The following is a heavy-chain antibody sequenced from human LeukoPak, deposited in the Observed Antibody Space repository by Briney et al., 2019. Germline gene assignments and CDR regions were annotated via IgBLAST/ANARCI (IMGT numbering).Heavy chain of an antibody. J-gene: IGHJ6*02. CDR1: GFTFSSYD. CDR3: ARSYRHYDSSGSHYYYGMDV. CDR2: IGTAGDT. V-gene: IGHV3-13*04. Sequence: GGSLGLSCAASGFTFSSYDMHWVRQATGKGLEWVSAIGTAGDTYYPGSVKGRFTISRENAKNSLYLQMNSLRAGDTAVYYCARSYRHYDSSGSHYYYGMDVWGQGTRVTVSS. D-gene: IGHD3-22*01.